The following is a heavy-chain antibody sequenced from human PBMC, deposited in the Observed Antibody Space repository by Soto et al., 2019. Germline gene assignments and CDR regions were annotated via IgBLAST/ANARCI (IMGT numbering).Heavy chain of an antibody. Sequence: GGSLRLSCAASGFTFSSYAMHWVRQAPGKRLEWVAVISYDGSNKYYADSVKGRFTISRDNSKNTLYLQMNSLRAEDTAVYYCARDAPTTVTYYFDYWGQGTLVTVSS. D-gene: IGHD4-17*01. CDR2: ISYDGSNK. V-gene: IGHV3-30-3*01. CDR3: ARDAPTTVTYYFDY. CDR1: GFTFSSYA. J-gene: IGHJ4*02.